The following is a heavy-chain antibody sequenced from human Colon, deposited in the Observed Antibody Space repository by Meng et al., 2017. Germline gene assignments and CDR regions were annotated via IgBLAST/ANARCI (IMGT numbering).Heavy chain of an antibody. D-gene: IGHD4-17*01. CDR3: ATGLRHGDWFDP. J-gene: IGHJ5*02. CDR1: GGSFSGFY. Sequence: HQGGRGLLYASETLSHPCAVTGGSFSGFYWSWIRQPPLKGLEWIGEIDHFGISNYNSSLKGRLTMSVDTSKKQISLTLTSVTAADTAVYYCATGLRHGDWFDPWGPGTLVTVSS. V-gene: IGHV4-34*01. CDR2: IDHFGIS.